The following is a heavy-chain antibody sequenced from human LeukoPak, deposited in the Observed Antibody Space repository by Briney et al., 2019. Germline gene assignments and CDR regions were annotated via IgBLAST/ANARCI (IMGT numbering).Heavy chain of an antibody. V-gene: IGHV4-4*07. Sequence: SSETLSLTCTVSGGSISSYYWSWIRQPAGKGLEWIRRIYTSGSTNYNPSLKSRVTMSVDTSKNQFSLKLSSVTAADTAVYYRARAPPYCSSTSCYLPRHYYNYMDVWGKGTTVTVSS. D-gene: IGHD2-2*01. J-gene: IGHJ6*03. CDR2: IYTSGST. CDR3: ARAPPYCSSTSCYLPRHYYNYMDV. CDR1: GGSISSYY.